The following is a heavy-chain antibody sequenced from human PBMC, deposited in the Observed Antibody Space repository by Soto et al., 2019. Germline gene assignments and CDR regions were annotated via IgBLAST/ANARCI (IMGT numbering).Heavy chain of an antibody. D-gene: IGHD3-3*01. CDR2: IVPNVGTV. CDR1: GGTLSSFINYP. V-gene: IGHV1-69*06. J-gene: IGHJ4*02. Sequence: QMQLVQSGAEVKKPGSSVKVSCKASGGTLSSFINYPINRVPREPRQWLEWMGGIVPNVGTVNYAQKCQGRVTITADKSTGTAYMELSSLRSEDTALYYCARRDTSGFLRYFDNWGQGTLVTVSS. CDR3: ARRDTSGFLRYFDN.